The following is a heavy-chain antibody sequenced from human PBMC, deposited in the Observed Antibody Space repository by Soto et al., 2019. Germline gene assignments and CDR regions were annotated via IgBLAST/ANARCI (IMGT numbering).Heavy chain of an antibody. CDR2: LTPSGGET. CDR1: GFTFSTYA. Sequence: EAQLLESGGGLVRPGGSLRLSCVASGFTFSTYAMSWVHQAPGKGLEWVSALTPSGGETYYADSVKGRFTISRDNSMNALYLQMNSLRIEDTAVYYCAHPRGYGVFDAYDIWGQGTMVTVSS. CDR3: AHPRGYGVFDAYDI. D-gene: IGHD4-17*01. J-gene: IGHJ3*02. V-gene: IGHV3-23*01.